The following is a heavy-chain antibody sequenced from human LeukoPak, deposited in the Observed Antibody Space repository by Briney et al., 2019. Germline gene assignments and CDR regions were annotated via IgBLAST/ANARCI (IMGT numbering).Heavy chain of an antibody. CDR1: GGSISGYY. J-gene: IGHJ4*02. D-gene: IGHD6-19*01. Sequence: SETLSLTCTVSGGSISGYYWSWIRQPPGKGLQWIGSIHHSGSTYYNPSLKSRVTISVDTSKNQFSLKLSSVTAADTAVYYCARTSSSGLVGGYYFDYWGQGTLVTVSS. V-gene: IGHV4-38-2*02. CDR3: ARTSSSGLVGGYYFDY. CDR2: IHHSGST.